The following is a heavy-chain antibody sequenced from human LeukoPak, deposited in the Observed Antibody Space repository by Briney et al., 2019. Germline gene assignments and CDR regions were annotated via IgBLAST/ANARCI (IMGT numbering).Heavy chain of an antibody. Sequence: SETLSLTCTVSGGSISSGDYYWSWIRQPPGKGLEWIGYIYYSGSTYYNPSLKSRVTISVDTSKNQFSLKLSSVTAADTAVYYCAREGLGSNRFDPWGQGTLVTVSS. CDR1: GGSISSGDYY. J-gene: IGHJ5*02. CDR2: IYYSGST. CDR3: AREGLGSNRFDP. D-gene: IGHD3-22*01. V-gene: IGHV4-30-4*01.